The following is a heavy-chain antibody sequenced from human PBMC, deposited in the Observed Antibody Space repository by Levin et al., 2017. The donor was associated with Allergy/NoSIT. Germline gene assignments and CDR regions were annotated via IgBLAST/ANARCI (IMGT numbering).Heavy chain of an antibody. D-gene: IGHD1-1*01. CDR2: ISPPGDSV. CDR3: ARKFYNKLDI. Sequence: GGSLRLSCTASGFSFNSNAMNWVRQAPGKGLEWISYISPPGDSVSYADSVKGRFTISRDKAMGSLSLQMDNLRVDDTAVYYCARKFYNKLDIWGQGTLVTVSS. J-gene: IGHJ5*02. CDR1: GFSFNSNA. V-gene: IGHV3-48*01.